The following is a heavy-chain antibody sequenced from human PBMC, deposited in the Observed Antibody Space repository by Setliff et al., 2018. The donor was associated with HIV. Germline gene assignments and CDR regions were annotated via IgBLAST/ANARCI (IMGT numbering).Heavy chain of an antibody. CDR2: INPSGGTT. D-gene: IGHD3-16*01. CDR3: ARSRGTWGTSFGY. V-gene: IGHV1-46*01. J-gene: IGHJ4*02. CDR1: EYTFTSYY. Sequence: ASVKVSCKASEYTFTSYYLHWVRQAPGQGLEWMGIINPSGGTTTYAQKFQGRVTMTRDTSTSTVYMELSSLRSEDTAVYYCARSRGTWGTSFGYWGLGTLVTVSS.